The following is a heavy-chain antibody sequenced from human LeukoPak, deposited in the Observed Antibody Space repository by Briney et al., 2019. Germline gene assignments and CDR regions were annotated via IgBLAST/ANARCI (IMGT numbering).Heavy chain of an antibody. Sequence: GGSLRLSCAASGFTFSSYWMSWVRQAPGKGLEWVANIKQDGSEKYYVDSVKGRFTISRDNAKNSLYLQMNSLRAEDTAVYYCAKDGVVGATLFIDYWGQGTLVIVSS. J-gene: IGHJ4*02. D-gene: IGHD2-15*01. V-gene: IGHV3-7*01. CDR3: AKDGVVGATLFIDY. CDR1: GFTFSSYW. CDR2: IKQDGSEK.